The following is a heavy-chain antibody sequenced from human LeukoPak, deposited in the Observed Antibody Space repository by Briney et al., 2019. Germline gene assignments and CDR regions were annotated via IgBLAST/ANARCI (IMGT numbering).Heavy chain of an antibody. Sequence: GGSLRLSCAASGFTFSDYYMSWIRQAPGKGLEWVSYISSSSSTIYYADSVKGRFTISRDNSKNTLYLQMNSLRAEDTAVYYCAKDLGQPDDYVWGSYRYDDYWGQGTLVTVSS. V-gene: IGHV3-11*04. CDR3: AKDLGQPDDYVWGSYRYDDY. CDR2: ISSSSSTI. J-gene: IGHJ4*02. CDR1: GFTFSDYY. D-gene: IGHD3-16*02.